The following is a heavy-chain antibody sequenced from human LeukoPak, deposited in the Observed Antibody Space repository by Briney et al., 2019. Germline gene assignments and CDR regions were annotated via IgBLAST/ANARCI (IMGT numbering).Heavy chain of an antibody. CDR2: IYHSGST. D-gene: IGHD2-2*01. J-gene: IGHJ6*02. V-gene: IGHV4-30-2*01. CDR1: GGSISSGGYS. CDR3: ARDPRRDIVVVPAATGMDV. Sequence: SETLSLTCAVSGGSISSGGYSWSWIRQPPGEGLEWIGYIYHSGSTNYNPSLKSRVTISVDTSKNQFSLKLSSVTAADTAVYYCARDPRRDIVVVPAATGMDVWGQGTTVTVSS.